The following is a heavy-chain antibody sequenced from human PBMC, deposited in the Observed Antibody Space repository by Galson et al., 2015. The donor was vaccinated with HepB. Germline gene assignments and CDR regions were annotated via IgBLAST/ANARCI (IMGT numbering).Heavy chain of an antibody. J-gene: IGHJ4*02. V-gene: IGHV5-51*01. D-gene: IGHD2-15*01. CDR1: GYRFTNYW. CDR2: IYPGDSET. CDR3: ARHRVGYCSGGSCHDFDY. Sequence: QSGAEVKKPGESLKISCKGSGYRFTNYWIGWVRQMPGKGLEWMGIIYPGDSETRYSPSFQGKVTISADKSISTVYLQWSSLKASDTAMYYCARHRVGYCSGGSCHDFDYWGQGTLVTVSS.